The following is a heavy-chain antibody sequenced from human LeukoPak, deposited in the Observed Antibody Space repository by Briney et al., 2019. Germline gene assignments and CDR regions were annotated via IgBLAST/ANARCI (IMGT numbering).Heavy chain of an antibody. CDR1: GGSFSDYY. V-gene: IGHV4-34*01. D-gene: IGHD1-14*01. CDR2: INHSGST. J-gene: IGHJ4*02. CDR3: ARGRTGEIDY. Sequence: SETLSLTCAVYGGSFSDYYWTWLRQPPGKGLEWIGEINHSGSTNYNPSLKGRVTISIGTSKNQFSLKLNSVTAADTAVYYCARGRTGEIDYWGQGTLVTVSS.